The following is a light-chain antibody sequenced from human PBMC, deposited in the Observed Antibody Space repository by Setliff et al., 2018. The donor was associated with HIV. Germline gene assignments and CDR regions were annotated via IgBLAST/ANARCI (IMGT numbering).Light chain of an antibody. V-gene: IGLV2-14*01. CDR2: EVR. CDR1: TSDVGGYNY. J-gene: IGLJ1*01. CDR3: SSYAITNTLP. Sequence: QSALAQPASVSGSPGQSITISCTGTTSDVGGYNYVSWYQQHPGKAPKLIIYEVRNRPSGVSARFSGSKSGNTASLTTSGLQAEDEADYYCSSYAITNTLPFGAGTKVTVL.